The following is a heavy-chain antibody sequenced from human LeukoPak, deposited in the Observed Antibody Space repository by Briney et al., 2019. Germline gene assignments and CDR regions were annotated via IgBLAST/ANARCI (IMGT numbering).Heavy chain of an antibody. D-gene: IGHD2-21*02. CDR2: IYYSGST. CDR1: GGSISSSSYY. Sequence: SETLSLTCTVSGGSISSSSYYWGWIRQPPGKGLEWIGSIYYSGSTYYNPSLKSRFTISVDTSKNQFSLKLSSVTAADTAVYYCARDAVTASIIAYWGQGTLVTVSS. CDR3: ARDAVTASIIAY. J-gene: IGHJ4*02. V-gene: IGHV4-39*07.